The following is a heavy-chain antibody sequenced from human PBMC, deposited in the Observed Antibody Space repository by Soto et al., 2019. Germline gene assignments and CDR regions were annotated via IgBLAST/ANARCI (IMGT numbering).Heavy chain of an antibody. CDR2: ISWNSGSI. V-gene: IGHV3-9*01. Sequence: GGSLRLSCAASGFTFDDYAMHWVRQAPGKGLEWVSGISWNSGSIGYADSVKGRFTISRDNAKNSLYLQMNSLRAEDTALYYCATGYLAAAGPFDYWGQGTQVTV. CDR3: ATGYLAAAGPFDY. D-gene: IGHD6-13*01. J-gene: IGHJ4*02. CDR1: GFTFDDYA.